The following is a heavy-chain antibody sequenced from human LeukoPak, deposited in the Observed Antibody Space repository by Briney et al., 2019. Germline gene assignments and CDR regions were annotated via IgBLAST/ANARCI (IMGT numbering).Heavy chain of an antibody. J-gene: IGHJ5*02. CDR3: ARDLEVTRREDWFDP. CDR1: GYTFTGYY. CDR2: INPNSGGT. D-gene: IGHD2-21*02. Sequence: GSVKVSCKASGYTFTGYYMHWVRQAPGQGLEWMGWINPNSGGTNYAQKFQGRVTMTRDTSISTAYMELSRLRSDDTAVYYCARDLEVTRREDWFDPWGQGTLVTVSS. V-gene: IGHV1-2*02.